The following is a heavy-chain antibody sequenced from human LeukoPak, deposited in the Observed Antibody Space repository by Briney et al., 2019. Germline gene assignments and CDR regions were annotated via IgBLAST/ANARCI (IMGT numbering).Heavy chain of an antibody. D-gene: IGHD2-15*01. CDR1: GFTFSSYA. Sequence: GGSLRLSCAASGFTFSSYAMSWVRQAPGKGLEWVAFIRYDGSSKYYADSVKGRFTISRDNSKNTLYLQMNSLRAEDTAVYYCAKVSLAVVAATNWFDPWGQGTLVTVSS. CDR2: IRYDGSSK. J-gene: IGHJ5*02. CDR3: AKVSLAVVAATNWFDP. V-gene: IGHV3-30*02.